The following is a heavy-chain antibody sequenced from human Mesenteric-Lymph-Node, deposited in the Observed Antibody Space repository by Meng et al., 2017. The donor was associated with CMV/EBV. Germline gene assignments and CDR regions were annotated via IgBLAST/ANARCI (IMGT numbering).Heavy chain of an antibody. V-gene: IGHV4-59*01. CDR3: ARVLTTFDAFDI. Sequence: SETLSLTCTVSGVSITSYYWSWIRQSPGRGLEWIGSVDYSGDTNYNPSLKSRVTISVDTSKNQFSLHLTSVTAADTAVYYCARVLTTFDAFDIWGQGTMVTVSS. J-gene: IGHJ3*02. CDR2: VDYSGDT. D-gene: IGHD4-11*01. CDR1: GVSITSYY.